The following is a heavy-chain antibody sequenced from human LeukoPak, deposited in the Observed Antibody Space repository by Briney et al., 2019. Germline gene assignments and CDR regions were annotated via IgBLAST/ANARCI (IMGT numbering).Heavy chain of an antibody. D-gene: IGHD3-3*01. J-gene: IGHJ4*02. Sequence: PGGSLRLSCSASGFTFTTYGMNWVRQAPGKGLEWVSGIGGSGTRTYYADSVKGRFTISRDNAKNSLYLQMNSLRAEDTAIYYCARESEILFLEWSFVFDYWGQGTLVTVSS. CDR2: IGGSGTRT. V-gene: IGHV3-23*01. CDR3: ARESEILFLEWSFVFDY. CDR1: GFTFTTYG.